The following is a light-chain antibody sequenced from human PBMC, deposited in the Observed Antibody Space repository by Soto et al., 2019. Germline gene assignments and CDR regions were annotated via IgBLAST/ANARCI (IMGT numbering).Light chain of an antibody. J-gene: IGKJ1*01. CDR2: DAS. V-gene: IGKV1-5*01. Sequence: DIQMTQSPATLSASVGDRVTISCRASQSISGWLAWYQQKPGKAPKLLIYDASSLESGVPSRFSGSGSGTEFTLTISSLQPDDFATYYCQHYNSYSEACGQGTKWIS. CDR3: QHYNSYSEA. CDR1: QSISGW.